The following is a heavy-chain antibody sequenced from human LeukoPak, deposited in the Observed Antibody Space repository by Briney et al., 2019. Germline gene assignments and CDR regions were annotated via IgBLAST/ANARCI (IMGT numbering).Heavy chain of an antibody. J-gene: IGHJ4*02. V-gene: IGHV3-30*02. CDR1: GFTFSNYA. Sequence: GGSLRLSCAASGFTFSNYAMHWVRQAPGKGLERLAYIRYDGSSKYYADFVKGRFTISRDYSKNTLYLHTNSLRAEDTAVYYCARDQAGSGHYADYWGQGTLVTVSS. D-gene: IGHD3-10*01. CDR3: ARDQAGSGHYADY. CDR2: IRYDGSSK.